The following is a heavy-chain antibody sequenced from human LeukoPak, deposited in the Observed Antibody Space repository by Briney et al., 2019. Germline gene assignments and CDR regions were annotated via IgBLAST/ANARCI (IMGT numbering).Heavy chain of an antibody. CDR1: GFTFSTSW. J-gene: IGHJ3*02. V-gene: IGHV3-7*01. CDR2: IKRDGSEE. CDR3: VRDPYDNSGYSFGAFDI. D-gene: IGHD3-22*01. Sequence: SGGSLRLSCAASGFTFSTSWMTWVRQAPGKGLEWVGNIKRDGSEEYYVDSVKGRFTISRDNAKNSLYLQMNTLRVEDTAVYYCVRDPYDNSGYSFGAFDIWGQGTLVTVPS.